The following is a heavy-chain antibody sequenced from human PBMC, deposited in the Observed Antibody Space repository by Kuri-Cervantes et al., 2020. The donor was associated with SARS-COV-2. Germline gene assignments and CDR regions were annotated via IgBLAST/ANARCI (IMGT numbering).Heavy chain of an antibody. V-gene: IGHV3-48*01. CDR1: GFTFSRYG. J-gene: IGHJ3*02. CDR2: IGSSSNTI. D-gene: IGHD5-18*01. CDR3: ARGFRGYSYGDAFDI. Sequence: GESLKISCVASGFTFSRYGMNWVRQAPGKGLEWVACIGSSSNTIYYADSFKGRSTISSDKANNSLYLQMNSLRAEDTAVYYCARGFRGYSYGDAFDIWGQGTMVTVSS.